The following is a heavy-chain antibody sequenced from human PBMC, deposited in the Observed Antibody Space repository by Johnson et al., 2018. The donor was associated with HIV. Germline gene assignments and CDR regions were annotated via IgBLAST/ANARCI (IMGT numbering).Heavy chain of an antibody. V-gene: IGHV3-30*03. CDR3: ARQLKYYYDSSGYYYLSSAAFDI. Sequence: QVQLVESGGGVVQPGRSLRLSCAASGFTFSSYGMHWVRQAPGKGLEWVAVISYDGSNKYYADSVKGRFTISRDNSKNTLYLQMNSLRAEDTAVYYCARQLKYYYDSSGYYYLSSAAFDIWGQGTMVTVSS. D-gene: IGHD3-22*01. CDR2: ISYDGSNK. CDR1: GFTFSSYG. J-gene: IGHJ3*02.